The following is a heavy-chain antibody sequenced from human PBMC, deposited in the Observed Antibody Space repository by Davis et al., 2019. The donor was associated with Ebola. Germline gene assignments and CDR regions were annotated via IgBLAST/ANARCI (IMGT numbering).Heavy chain of an antibody. CDR2: ISSSASTI. CDR3: ARDGGYSYGWGYYYYYGMDV. V-gene: IGHV3-48*03. J-gene: IGHJ6*02. Sequence: PGGLLRPSFAPSGFTLSSFEINWVRQAPGKGLELVSYISSSASTIYYADSVKGRFTISRDNAKSSLYLQMNSLRAEDTAVYYCARDGGYSYGWGYYYYYGMDVWGQGTTVTVSS. D-gene: IGHD5-18*01. CDR1: GFTLSSFE.